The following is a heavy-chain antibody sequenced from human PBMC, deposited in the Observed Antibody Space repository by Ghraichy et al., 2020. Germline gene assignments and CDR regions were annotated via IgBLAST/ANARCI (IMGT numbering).Heavy chain of an antibody. CDR3: ARGHFGLDV. CDR2: IHTGTIEK. J-gene: IGHJ6*02. Sequence: GGSLRLSCVASEFTISGYWLTWVRQAPGQGLEWVAHIHTGTIEKDYLDSVKGRFTISRDNAGNSLFLQMNSLKVEDTAVYYCARGHFGLDVWGQGTTVTVS. CDR1: EFTISGYW. V-gene: IGHV3-7*04.